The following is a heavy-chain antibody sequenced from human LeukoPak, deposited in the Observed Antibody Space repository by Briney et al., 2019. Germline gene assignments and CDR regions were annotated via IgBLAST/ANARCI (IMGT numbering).Heavy chain of an antibody. Sequence: GGSLRLSCAASGFTFSSYAMHWVRQAPGKGLEWVAVISYDGSSKYYADSVKGRFTISRDNSKNTLYLQMNSLRAEDTAVYYCATATRHYCSSTSCPGGSFDYWGQGTLVTVSS. CDR1: GFTFSSYA. V-gene: IGHV3-30-3*01. J-gene: IGHJ4*02. D-gene: IGHD2-2*01. CDR3: ATATRHYCSSTSCPGGSFDY. CDR2: ISYDGSSK.